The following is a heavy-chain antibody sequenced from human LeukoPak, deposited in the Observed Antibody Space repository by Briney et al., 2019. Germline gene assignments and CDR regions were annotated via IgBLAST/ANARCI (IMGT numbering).Heavy chain of an antibody. J-gene: IGHJ6*02. D-gene: IGHD2-2*01. Sequence: PSETLSLTCTVSGGSIRSYYWSWIRQPPGKGLEWIGYIYYSGSTNYNPSLKSRVTISVDTSKNQFSLKLSSVTAADTAVYYCARDRVVVVPAAHYYYYGMDVWGQGTTVTVSS. CDR2: IYYSGST. V-gene: IGHV4-59*01. CDR1: GGSIRSYY. CDR3: ARDRVVVVPAAHYYYYGMDV.